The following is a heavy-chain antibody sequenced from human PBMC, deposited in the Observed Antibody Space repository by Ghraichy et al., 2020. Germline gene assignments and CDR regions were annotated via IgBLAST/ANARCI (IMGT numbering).Heavy chain of an antibody. V-gene: IGHV4-39*01. CDR3: ARLLDCSSTSCYQVDY. Sequence: SETLSLTCTVSGGSISSSSYYWGWIRQPPGKELEWIGSIYYSGSTYYNQSLKSRVTISVDTSKNQFSLKLSSVTAADTAVYYCARLLDCSSTSCYQVDYWGQGTLVTVSS. CDR2: IYYSGST. D-gene: IGHD2-2*01. CDR1: GGSISSSSYY. J-gene: IGHJ4*02.